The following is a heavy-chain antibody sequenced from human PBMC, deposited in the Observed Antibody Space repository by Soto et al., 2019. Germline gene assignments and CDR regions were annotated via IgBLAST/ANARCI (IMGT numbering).Heavy chain of an antibody. Sequence: EVQLVESGGGLVKPGGSLRLSCAASGFTFSSYSMNWVRQAPGKGLEWVSSISSSSSYIYYADSVKGRFTISRDNAKNSLYLQMNSLRAEDTAVYYCARSGAWYDSSGYYPSHFDYWGQGTLVTVSS. CDR1: GFTFSSYS. CDR3: ARSGAWYDSSGYYPSHFDY. J-gene: IGHJ4*02. D-gene: IGHD3-22*01. V-gene: IGHV3-21*01. CDR2: ISSSSSYI.